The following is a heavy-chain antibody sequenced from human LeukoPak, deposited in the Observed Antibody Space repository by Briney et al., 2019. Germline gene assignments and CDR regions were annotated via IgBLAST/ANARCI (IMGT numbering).Heavy chain of an antibody. CDR1: GFTFSGYG. CDR3: ASSYATSYYYYMDV. Sequence: PGRSLRLSCAASGFTFSGYGMHWVRQAPGKGLEWVAVISYDGSNKYYADSVKGRFTISRDNSKNTLCLQRNSLRAEDTAVYYCASSYATSYYYYMDVWGKGTTVTVSS. V-gene: IGHV3-30*03. D-gene: IGHD3-16*01. CDR2: ISYDGSNK. J-gene: IGHJ6*03.